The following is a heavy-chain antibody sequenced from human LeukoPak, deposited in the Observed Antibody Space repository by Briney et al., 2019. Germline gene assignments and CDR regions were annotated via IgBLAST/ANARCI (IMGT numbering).Heavy chain of an antibody. J-gene: IGHJ4*02. D-gene: IGHD2-2*01. CDR2: IRSKANSYAT. Sequence: GGSLRLSCAASGFTFSGSAIHWVRQASGKGLEWVGRIRSKANSYATSSAASVKGRFTISRDDSKNTAYLQMNSLKTEDTAVYYCARELGYCSSTSCPFDYWGQGTLVTVSS. CDR3: ARELGYCSSTSCPFDY. V-gene: IGHV3-73*01. CDR1: GFTFSGSA.